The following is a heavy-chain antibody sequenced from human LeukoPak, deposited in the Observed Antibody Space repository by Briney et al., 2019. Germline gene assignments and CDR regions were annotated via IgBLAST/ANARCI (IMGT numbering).Heavy chain of an antibody. CDR3: ARERDTSMVALDS. D-gene: IGHD5-18*01. V-gene: IGHV3-21*06. Sequence: KPGGSLRLSCAASGFTFSSYSLNWVRQAPAKGLEWVSCITSNIYTYYADSVRGRFTISRDNSQNSVYLVMNSLRAEDTAVYYCARERDTSMVALDSWGQGTLVTVSS. CDR1: GFTFSSYS. CDR2: ITSNIYT. J-gene: IGHJ4*02.